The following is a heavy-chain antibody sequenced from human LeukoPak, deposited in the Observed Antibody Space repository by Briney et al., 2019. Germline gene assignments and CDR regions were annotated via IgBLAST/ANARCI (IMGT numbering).Heavy chain of an antibody. Sequence: GGSLRLSCAASGFTFSIYFMNWVRQAPGKGLEWVSSISRTSEYIHYADSVRGRFAISRDNAKNSVYLQMNSLRAEDTAVNFCAVGGDFDYWGQGILVTVSA. CDR1: GFTFSIYF. V-gene: IGHV3-21*01. D-gene: IGHD3-16*01. J-gene: IGHJ4*02. CDR3: AVGGDFDY. CDR2: ISRTSEYI.